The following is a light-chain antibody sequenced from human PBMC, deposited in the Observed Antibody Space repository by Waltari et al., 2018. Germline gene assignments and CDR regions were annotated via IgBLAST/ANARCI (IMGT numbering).Light chain of an antibody. CDR1: QSVLYSSNNKNY. V-gene: IGKV4-1*01. Sequence: DIVMTQSPDSLAVSLGERATINCKSSQSVLYSSNNKNYLSWYKQKPGQPPKLLIFWVSMRYSGVPDRFRCIVSVSDFTLTIVSLQTQEFACYYCQQYYSTPLTFGPGTKVEI. CDR3: QQYYSTPLT. J-gene: IGKJ3*01. CDR2: WVS.